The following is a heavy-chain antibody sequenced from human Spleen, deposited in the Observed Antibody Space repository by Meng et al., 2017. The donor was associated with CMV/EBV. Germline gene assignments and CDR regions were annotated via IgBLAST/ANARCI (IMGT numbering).Heavy chain of an antibody. CDR3: ARVEGITYYDFWSGYSGY. V-gene: IGHV1-2*02. Sequence: ASVKVSCKASGYTFTGYYMHWVRQAPGQGLEWMGWINPNSGGTNYAQKFQGRVTMTRDTSISTAYMELSRLRSDDTAVYYCARVEGITYYDFWSGYSGYWGQGTLVTVSS. J-gene: IGHJ4*02. D-gene: IGHD3-3*01. CDR2: INPNSGGT. CDR1: GYTFTGYY.